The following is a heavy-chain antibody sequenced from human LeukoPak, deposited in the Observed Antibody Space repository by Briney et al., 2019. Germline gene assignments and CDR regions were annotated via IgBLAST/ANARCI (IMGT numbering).Heavy chain of an antibody. CDR2: ISNSGGST. CDR1: GFTFSTYA. CDR3: AKASITVAGTYFDY. V-gene: IGHV3-23*01. J-gene: IGHJ4*02. D-gene: IGHD6-19*01. Sequence: QPGASLRLSCAASGFTFSTYAMNWVGQAPGKGLEWVSVISNSGGSTVYADSVKGRFTISRDNSKNTLYLQVKSLRAEDTAVYYCAKASITVAGTYFDYWGQGTLVTVSS.